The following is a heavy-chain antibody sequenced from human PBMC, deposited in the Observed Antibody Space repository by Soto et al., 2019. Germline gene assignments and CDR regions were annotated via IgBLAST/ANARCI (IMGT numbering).Heavy chain of an antibody. D-gene: IGHD4-17*01. CDR3: AHRGYGNYPRDNWFDP. V-gene: IGHV2-5*01. CDR2: IYWNDDS. Sequence: QITLKESGPTLVKPTQTLTLTCTFSGFSLTTGGAGVGWIRQPPGKALEWLALIYWNDDSRYSPSLKSRLTITNDTSKNQVVLRMTNMDPVDTATYYCAHRGYGNYPRDNWFDPWGQGILVIVSS. CDR1: GFSLTTGGAG. J-gene: IGHJ5*02.